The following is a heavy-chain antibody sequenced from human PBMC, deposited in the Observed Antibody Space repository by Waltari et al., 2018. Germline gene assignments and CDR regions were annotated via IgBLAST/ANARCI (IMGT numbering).Heavy chain of an antibody. CDR3: ARAQSGGYCFDF. J-gene: IGHJ4*02. CDR1: GYSISSGGFA. V-gene: IGHV4-31*03. D-gene: IGHD2-21*01. Sequence: QVQLPESGPGLLKPSQTLSLSCHVSGYSISSGGFAWGWVRQYPEKGLEWLAYMYYDGSTYYNPSLKSRLHISIDASNNQFSLQLRDVSAADTAIYFCARAQSGGYCFDFWGQGTLVTVSS. CDR2: MYYDGST.